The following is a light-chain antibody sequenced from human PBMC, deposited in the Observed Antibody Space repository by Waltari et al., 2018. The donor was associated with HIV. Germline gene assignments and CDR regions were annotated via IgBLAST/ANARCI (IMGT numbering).Light chain of an antibody. CDR1: RSYVVSYHL. Sequence: QSALTQPASVSGPPGQSITISCHGLRSYVVSYHLGSWYQTHPGKAPKLMIYEVSNRPSGVSNRFSGSKSGNTASLTISGLQAEDEADYYCCSYAGSSTSYVFGTGTKVTVL. J-gene: IGLJ1*01. CDR3: CSYAGSSTSYV. CDR2: EVS. V-gene: IGLV2-23*02.